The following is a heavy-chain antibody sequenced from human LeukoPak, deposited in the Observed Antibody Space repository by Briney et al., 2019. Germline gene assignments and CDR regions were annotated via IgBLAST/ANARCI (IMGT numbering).Heavy chain of an antibody. Sequence: ASVKVSCTASGYTFSDYFIQWGRQAPGQGVEWMGWINPNIGDARYAQKFQDRVTLTRDRSIKTAYMELSRLTSNDTAVYYCARMALDGGDSIGFDSWGEGTLVTVSS. CDR2: INPNIGDA. D-gene: IGHD2-21*02. V-gene: IGHV1-2*02. CDR1: GYTFSDYF. CDR3: ARMALDGGDSIGFDS. J-gene: IGHJ5*01.